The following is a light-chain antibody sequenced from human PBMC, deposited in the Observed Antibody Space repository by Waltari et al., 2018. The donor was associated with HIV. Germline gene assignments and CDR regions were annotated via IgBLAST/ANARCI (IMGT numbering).Light chain of an antibody. CDR3: QQYGSSHWT. J-gene: IGKJ1*01. Sequence: EIVLTQSPGTLSVSPGARVTLSCRASQSVSSKYLAWYQQKPGQSPRLLMYATSRRATDIPDRFSGSGSGTDFTLTISRLEPEDFVMYFCQQYGSSHWTFGQGTKVEIK. CDR1: QSVSSKY. V-gene: IGKV3-20*01. CDR2: ATS.